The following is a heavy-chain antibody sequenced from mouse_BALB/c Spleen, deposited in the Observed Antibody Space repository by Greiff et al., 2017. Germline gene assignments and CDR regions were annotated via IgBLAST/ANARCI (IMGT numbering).Heavy chain of an antibody. Sequence: EVQLMESGGGLVKPGGSLKLSCAASGFAFSSYDMSWVRQTPEKRLEWVAYISSGGGSTYYPDTVKGRFTISRDNAKNTLYLQMSSLKSEDTAMYYCARQSVENFYAMDDWGQGTSVTVSS. CDR2: ISSGGGST. CDR1: GFAFSSYD. J-gene: IGHJ4*01. CDR3: ARQSVENFYAMDD. V-gene: IGHV5-12-1*01.